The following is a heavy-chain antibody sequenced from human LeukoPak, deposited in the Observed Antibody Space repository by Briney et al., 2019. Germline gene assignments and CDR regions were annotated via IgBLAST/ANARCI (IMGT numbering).Heavy chain of an antibody. CDR3: ARGNYGMDV. CDR2: INSDGTST. Sequence: PGGSLRLSCAASGFTFSSYRMHWVRQAPGKGLVWVSLINSDGTSTSYADSVKGRFTISRDNAKNTLNLQMNSLSAEDTAVYYCARGNYGMDVWGQGTTVTVSS. V-gene: IGHV3-74*01. J-gene: IGHJ6*02. CDR1: GFTFSSYR. D-gene: IGHD2/OR15-2a*01.